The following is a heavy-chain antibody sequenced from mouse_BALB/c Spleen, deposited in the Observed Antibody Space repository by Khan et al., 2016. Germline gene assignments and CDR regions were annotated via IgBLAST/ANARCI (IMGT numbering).Heavy chain of an antibody. CDR3: TRSVPLFAMVY. CDR1: GYTFTSYW. CDR2: INPSTGYT. D-gene: IGHD1-1*01. V-gene: IGHV1-7*01. J-gene: IGHJ4*01. Sequence: QVQLQQSGAELAKPGASVKMSCKASGYTFTSYWMHWVKQRPGQGLEWIRYINPSTGYTEYNQKFKDKATLTADKSSSTASMQLSRLTSEDSAVYYFTRSVPLFAMVYWGQGASVTVSS.